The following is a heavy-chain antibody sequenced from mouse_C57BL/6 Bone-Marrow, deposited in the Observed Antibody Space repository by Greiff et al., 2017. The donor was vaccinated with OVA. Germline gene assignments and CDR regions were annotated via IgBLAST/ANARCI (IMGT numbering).Heavy chain of an antibody. CDR3: AREGIITTVVAGDWYFDV. D-gene: IGHD1-1*01. CDR2: ISDGGSYT. CDR1: GFTFSSYA. Sequence: EVMLVESGGGLVKPGGSLKLSCAASGFTFSSYAMSWVRPPPEKRLEWVATISDGGSYTYYPDNVKGRFTISRDNAKNNLYLQMSHLKSEDTAMYYCAREGIITTVVAGDWYFDVWGTGTTVTVSS. V-gene: IGHV5-4*01. J-gene: IGHJ1*03.